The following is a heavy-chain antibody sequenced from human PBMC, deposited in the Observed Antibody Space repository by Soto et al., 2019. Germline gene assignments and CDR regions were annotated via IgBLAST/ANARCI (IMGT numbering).Heavy chain of an antibody. CDR3: ASSTDGYYFDY. Sequence: QVPLQESGPGLVKPSQTLSLTCTVSGGSISSGGYYWSWFRQRPGKGLEWIGYIYSGGSTYYNPSLKSRLTVSVDTSMNQFSLKLSSVTAADTAIYYCASSTDGYYFDYWGQGTLVTVSS. CDR1: GGSISSGGYY. CDR2: IYSGGST. J-gene: IGHJ4*02. D-gene: IGHD2-21*02. V-gene: IGHV4-31*03.